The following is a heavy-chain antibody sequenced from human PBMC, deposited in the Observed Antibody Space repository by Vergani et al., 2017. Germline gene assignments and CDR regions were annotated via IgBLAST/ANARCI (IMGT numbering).Heavy chain of an antibody. CDR2: IYTSGST. D-gene: IGHD2-15*01. V-gene: IGHV4-4*07. CDR3: ARAPVVVVAAVRQNYYYYYMDV. CDR1: GGSISSYY. Sequence: QVQLQESGPGLVKPSETLSLTCTVSGGSISSYYWSWIRQPAGKGLEWIGRIYTSGSTNYNPSLKSRVTMSVDTSKNQFSLKLSSVTAADTAVYYCARAPVVVVAAVRQNYYYYYMDVWGKGTTVTVSS. J-gene: IGHJ6*03.